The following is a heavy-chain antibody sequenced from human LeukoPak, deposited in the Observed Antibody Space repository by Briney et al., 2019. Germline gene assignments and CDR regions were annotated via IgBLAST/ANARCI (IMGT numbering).Heavy chain of an antibody. D-gene: IGHD4-17*01. Sequence: ASVKVSCKASGYTFTGYYMHWVRQAPGQGLEWMGWINPNSGGANYAQKFQGRVTMTRDTSISTAYMELSRLRSDDTAVYYCARDHGYGDYEGYWGQGTLDTVSS. V-gene: IGHV1-2*02. CDR3: ARDHGYGDYEGY. CDR1: GYTFTGYY. CDR2: INPNSGGA. J-gene: IGHJ4*02.